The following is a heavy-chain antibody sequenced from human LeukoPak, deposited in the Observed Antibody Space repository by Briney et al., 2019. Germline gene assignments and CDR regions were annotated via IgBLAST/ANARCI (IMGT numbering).Heavy chain of an antibody. Sequence: GGSLRLSCAASGFTFDDYAMHWVRQAPGTGLQWVSLISWDARVTYYADSVRGRFTISRDNSKNSLTLQMDNLRPDDTAFYYCAKGGPGYYDTSGYYSSFDYWGQGTLVTVSS. CDR2: ISWDARVT. CDR3: AKGGPGYYDTSGYYSSFDY. V-gene: IGHV3-43D*03. D-gene: IGHD3-22*01. J-gene: IGHJ4*02. CDR1: GFTFDDYA.